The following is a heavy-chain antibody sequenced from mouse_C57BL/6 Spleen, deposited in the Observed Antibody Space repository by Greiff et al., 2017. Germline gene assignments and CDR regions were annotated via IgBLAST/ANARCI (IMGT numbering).Heavy chain of an antibody. CDR1: GYTFTSYW. Sequence: QVQLQQPGAELVKPGASVKMSCTASGYTFTSYWITWVQQRPGQGLEWIGDICPGSGSTNYNETFKSQATLTVDTSSSTVYMQSSSLTSEDSSVYYCARQHYYSNYVRFDYWGQGTTLTVSS. J-gene: IGHJ2*01. CDR2: ICPGSGST. CDR3: ARQHYYSNYVRFDY. V-gene: IGHV1-55*01. D-gene: IGHD2-5*01.